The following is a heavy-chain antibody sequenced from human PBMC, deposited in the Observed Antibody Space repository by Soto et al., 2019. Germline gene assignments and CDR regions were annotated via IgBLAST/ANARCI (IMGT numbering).Heavy chain of an antibody. V-gene: IGHV3-33*01. D-gene: IGHD4-17*01. CDR3: ARGVDGDYSDY. CDR1: GFTFSSYG. CDR2: IWYDGSNK. Sequence: GGSLRLSCAASGFTFSSYGMHWVRQAPGKGLEWVAVIWYDGSNKYYEDSVKGRFTISRDNSKNTLYLQMNSLRAEDTAVYYCARGVDGDYSDYWGQGTLVTVSS. J-gene: IGHJ4*02.